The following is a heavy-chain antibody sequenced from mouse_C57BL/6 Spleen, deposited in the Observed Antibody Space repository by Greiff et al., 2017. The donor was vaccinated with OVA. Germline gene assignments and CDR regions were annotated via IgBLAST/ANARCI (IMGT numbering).Heavy chain of an antibody. D-gene: IGHD2-1*01. Sequence: VQLQQPGAELVRPGSSVKLSCKASGYTFTSYWMHWVKQRPIQGLEWIGNIDPSDSETHYNQKFKDKATLTVDKSSSTAYMQLSSLTSEDSAVYYCARLDYGNYEAYWVQGTLVTVSA. J-gene: IGHJ3*01. CDR1: GYTFTSYW. CDR3: ARLDYGNYEAY. CDR2: IDPSDSET. V-gene: IGHV1-52*01.